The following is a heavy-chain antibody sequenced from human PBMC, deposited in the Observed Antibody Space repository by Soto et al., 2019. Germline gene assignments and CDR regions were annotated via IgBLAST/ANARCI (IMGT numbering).Heavy chain of an antibody. CDR3: ARDPARGDTAMVENYYYGMDV. D-gene: IGHD5-18*01. CDR2: ISAYNGNT. J-gene: IGHJ6*02. Sequence: ASVKVSCKASGYTFTSYGISWVRQAPGQGLEWMGWISAYNGNTNYAQKLQGRVTMTTDTSTSTAYMELRCLRSDDTAVYYCARDPARGDTAMVENYYYGMDVWGQGTTVTVSS. CDR1: GYTFTSYG. V-gene: IGHV1-18*01.